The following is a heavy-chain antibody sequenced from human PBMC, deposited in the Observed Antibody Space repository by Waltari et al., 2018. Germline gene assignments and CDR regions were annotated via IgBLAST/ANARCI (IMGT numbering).Heavy chain of an antibody. D-gene: IGHD4-17*01. J-gene: IGHJ4*02. V-gene: IGHV3-9*03. Sequence: EVQLVESGGGLVQPGRSLRLSCAASGFTFDDSAMHWVRQAPGKGLEWVSGISWNSGSIGYADSVKGRFTISRDNAKNSLYLQMNSLRAEDMALYYCAKGSYGDYLFYFDYWGQGTLVTVSS. CDR1: GFTFDDSA. CDR3: AKGSYGDYLFYFDY. CDR2: ISWNSGSI.